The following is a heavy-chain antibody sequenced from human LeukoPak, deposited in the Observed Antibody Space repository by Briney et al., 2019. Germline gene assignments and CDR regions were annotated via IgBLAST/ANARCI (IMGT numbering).Heavy chain of an antibody. CDR1: GYTFTSYG. CDR3: ARRAAAGLRNYYYYYYMDV. Sequence: ASVKVSCKASGYTFTSYGISWVRQAPGQGLEWMGRISAYNGNTNYAQKLQGRVTMTTDTSTSTAYMELRSLRSDDTAVYYCARRAAAGLRNYYYYYYMDVWGKGTTVTVSS. CDR2: ISAYNGNT. V-gene: IGHV1-18*01. D-gene: IGHD6-13*01. J-gene: IGHJ6*03.